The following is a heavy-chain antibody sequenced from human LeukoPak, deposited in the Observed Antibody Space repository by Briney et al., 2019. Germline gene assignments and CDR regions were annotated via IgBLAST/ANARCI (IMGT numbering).Heavy chain of an antibody. CDR1: GGSISSSSYY. V-gene: IGHV4-61*01. Sequence: PSETLSLTCTVSGGSISSSSYYWGWIRQPPGKGLEWIGYIYYSGSTNYNPSLKSRVTISVDTSKNQFSLKLSSVTAADTAVYYCARDSVPLGSPTYYGMDVWGQGTTVTVSS. CDR3: ARDSVPLGSPTYYGMDV. D-gene: IGHD2-15*01. J-gene: IGHJ6*02. CDR2: IYYSGST.